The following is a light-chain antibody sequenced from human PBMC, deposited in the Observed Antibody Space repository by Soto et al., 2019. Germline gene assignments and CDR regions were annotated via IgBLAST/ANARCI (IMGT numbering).Light chain of an antibody. CDR1: QVISTS. CDR3: QQLFDSPIT. V-gene: IGKV1-9*01. CDR2: AAS. J-gene: IGKJ5*01. Sequence: IQMTQSPSSLSASVGDRVTIACRASQVISTSLAWYQVKPGKAPKLLIYAASTLESGVPSRFRATVSGTEFSLTITSLQPEDVATYYGQQLFDSPITVGQGTRLEI.